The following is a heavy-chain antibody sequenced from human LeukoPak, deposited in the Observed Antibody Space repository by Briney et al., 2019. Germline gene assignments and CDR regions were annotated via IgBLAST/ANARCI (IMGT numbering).Heavy chain of an antibody. CDR3: AAHWLVYYFDY. D-gene: IGHD6-19*01. Sequence: GGSLRLSCAASGFTVTSNYMSWVRQAPGKGLAWVSLIYGGGSTFYADSVKGRFTISRDNSRNTLYLQMNSLRAEDTAVYYCAAHWLVYYFDYWGQGTLVTVSS. V-gene: IGHV3-53*01. CDR1: GFTVTSNY. J-gene: IGHJ4*02. CDR2: IYGGGST.